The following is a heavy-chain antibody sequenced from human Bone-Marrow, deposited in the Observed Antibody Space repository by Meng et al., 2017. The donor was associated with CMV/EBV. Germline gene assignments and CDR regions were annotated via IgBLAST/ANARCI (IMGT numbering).Heavy chain of an antibody. CDR3: ARDGLQWLDP. J-gene: IGHJ5*02. D-gene: IGHD4-11*01. CDR2: VDNSGNT. CDR1: GGSTSSYS. V-gene: IGHV4-59*01. Sequence: SEPLSLPCTVSGGSTSSYSWSWIRQPPGKGLEWLGYVDNSGNTNYSPSLKSRVTISLDPSKNQLSLNPTSVTVADTAVYFCARDGLQWLDPWGQGTLVTVSS.